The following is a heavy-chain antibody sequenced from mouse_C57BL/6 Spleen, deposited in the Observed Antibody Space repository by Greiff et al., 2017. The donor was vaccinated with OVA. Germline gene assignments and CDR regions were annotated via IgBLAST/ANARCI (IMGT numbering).Heavy chain of an antibody. V-gene: IGHV1-64*01. J-gene: IGHJ2*01. D-gene: IGHD2-4*01. Sequence: QVQLQQPGAELVKPGASVKLSCKASGYTFTSYWMHWVKQRPGQGLEWIGMIHPNSGSTNYNEKFKSKATLTVDKSSSTAYMQLSSLTSEDSAVYYCARWALYDYDVGETQLDYWGQGTTLTVSS. CDR2: IHPNSGST. CDR1: GYTFTSYW. CDR3: ARWALYDYDVGETQLDY.